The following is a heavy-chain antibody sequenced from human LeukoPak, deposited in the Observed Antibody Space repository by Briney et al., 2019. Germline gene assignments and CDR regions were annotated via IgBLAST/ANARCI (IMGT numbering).Heavy chain of an antibody. D-gene: IGHD1-7*01. CDR3: ARIRSIWVGTGTTNYFDF. CDR1: GFSLKTAGMC. CDR2: IDWDGDE. J-gene: IGHJ4*02. V-gene: IGHV2-70*17. Sequence: RGSGPTLVNPTQTLTLTCTFSGFSLKTAGMCVNWIRQPPGKALEWLARIDWDGDEFYSTSLRTRLTISKDASKNQVVLSMTKVGPEDAATYYCARIRSIWVGTGTTNYFDFWGQGIQVTVSS.